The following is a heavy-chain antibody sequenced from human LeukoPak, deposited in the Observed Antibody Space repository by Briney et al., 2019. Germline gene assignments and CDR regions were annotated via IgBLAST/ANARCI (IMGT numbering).Heavy chain of an antibody. D-gene: IGHD3-10*01. CDR1: GGSISSESHY. Sequence: PSETLSLTCTVSGGSISSESHYWGWIRQSPGKGLEWIGSISYSGSTDYNPSLKSRVIISIDTSKNQFSLKLISVTAADTAVYYCARDPSHVFLWFGESRGAFDIWGXXKMVIVSS. V-gene: IGHV4-39*07. CDR3: ARDPSHVFLWFGESRGAFDI. J-gene: IGHJ3*02. CDR2: ISYSGST.